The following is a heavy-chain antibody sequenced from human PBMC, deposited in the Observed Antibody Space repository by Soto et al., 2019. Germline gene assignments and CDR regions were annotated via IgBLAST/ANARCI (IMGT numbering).Heavy chain of an antibody. CDR2: INYSGTT. CDR3: ARLGIAAAGTPYR. Sequence: SETLSLTCTVSGGSISSGEYYWSWIRQPPGEGLEWIGSINYSGTTYNNPSLKSRVTISVDTSKNQFSLKLTSVTAADTSVYYCARLGIAAAGTPYRWGQGTLVTVSS. D-gene: IGHD6-13*01. J-gene: IGHJ4*02. CDR1: GGSISSGEYY. V-gene: IGHV4-39*01.